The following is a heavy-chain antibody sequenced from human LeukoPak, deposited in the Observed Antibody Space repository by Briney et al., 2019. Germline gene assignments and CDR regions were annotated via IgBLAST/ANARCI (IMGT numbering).Heavy chain of an antibody. J-gene: IGHJ3*01. V-gene: IGHV4-39*01. CDR3: ERPLNTGDVNAFHV. CDR1: GGTISSSKNY. CDR2: IYYSGRT. Sequence: PSETLSLTCTVSGGTISSSKNYWGRIRQPPGKGLEWIANIYYSGRTYYNPSLKSRVTISVDTSKNQFSLKVSAVTAADTAVYYCERPLNTGDVNAFHVWGQGTIFTVFS. D-gene: IGHD2-8*02.